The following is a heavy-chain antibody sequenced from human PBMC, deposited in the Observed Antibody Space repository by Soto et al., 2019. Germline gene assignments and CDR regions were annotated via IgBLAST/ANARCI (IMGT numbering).Heavy chain of an antibody. CDR3: SRAPSAYSRGYGMDV. CDR2: VYYSGTT. CDR1: VGSISRYY. D-gene: IGHD5-18*01. Sequence: PSEPLSLTCTVSVGSISRYYWSWIRQPPGKGLEWIGYVYYSGTTNYNPSLRSRVTISVDTSNNQFSLRLSSVTAADTAVYCCSRAPSAYSRGYGMDVWGQGTTVTVSS. J-gene: IGHJ6*02. V-gene: IGHV4-59*01.